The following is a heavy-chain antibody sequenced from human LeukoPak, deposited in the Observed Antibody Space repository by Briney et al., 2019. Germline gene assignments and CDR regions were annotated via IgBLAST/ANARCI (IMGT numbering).Heavy chain of an antibody. CDR3: ARHRQLVVFDY. CDR2: INHSGST. V-gene: IGHV4-34*01. CDR1: GGSFSGYY. D-gene: IGHD6-6*01. J-gene: IGHJ4*02. Sequence: SETLSLTCAVYGGSFSGYYWSWIRQPPGKGLEWIGEINHSGSTNYNPSLKSRVTISVDTSKNQFSLKLSSVTAADTAVYYRARHRQLVVFDYWGQGTLVTVSS.